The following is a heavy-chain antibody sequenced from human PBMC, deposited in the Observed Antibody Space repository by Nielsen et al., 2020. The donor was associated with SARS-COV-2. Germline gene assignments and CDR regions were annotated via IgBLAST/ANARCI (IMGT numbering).Heavy chain of an antibody. CDR1: GFTFSSYA. V-gene: IGHV3-30-3*01. Sequence: GSLKISCAASGFTFSSYAVHWVRQAPGKGLEWVAVISYDGSNKYYADSVKGRFTISRDNSKNTLYLQMNSLRAEDTAVYYCAKARPYDFWSGYLTTYYYYGMDVWGQGTTVTVSS. J-gene: IGHJ6*02. D-gene: IGHD3-3*01. CDR2: ISYDGSNK. CDR3: AKARPYDFWSGYLTTYYYYGMDV.